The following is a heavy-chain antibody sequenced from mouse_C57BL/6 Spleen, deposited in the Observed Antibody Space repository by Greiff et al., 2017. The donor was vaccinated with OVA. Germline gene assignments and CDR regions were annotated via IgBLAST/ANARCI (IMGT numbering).Heavy chain of an antibody. J-gene: IGHJ2*01. V-gene: IGHV1-64*01. CDR2: IHPNSGST. CDR3: ASVPSIGTTEEDYFDY. Sequence: QVQLQQPGAELVKPGASVTFSCKASGYTFTSYWMHWVKQRPGQGLEWIGMIHPNSGSTNYNEKFKSKATLTVDNSSNTTYMQLINLTSEDTAVYYSASVPSIGTTEEDYFDYWGQGTTLTVSS. CDR1: GYTFTSYW. D-gene: IGHD2-10*02.